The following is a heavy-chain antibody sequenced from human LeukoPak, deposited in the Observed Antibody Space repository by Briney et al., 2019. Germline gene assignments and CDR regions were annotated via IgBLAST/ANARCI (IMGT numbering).Heavy chain of an antibody. CDR2: IEGAVEKT. CDR1: GFSMSGNA. J-gene: IGHJ4*02. V-gene: IGHV3-23*01. Sequence: GGSLRLSCAGSGFSMSGNAMSWVRQAPGKVLEWVSAIEGAVEKTHYADSVKGRFTISRDNAKNSLYLQMNSLRAEDTAVYYCARDRRGLYSNYDDYWGQGTLVTVSS. CDR3: ARDRRGLYSNYDDY. D-gene: IGHD4-11*01.